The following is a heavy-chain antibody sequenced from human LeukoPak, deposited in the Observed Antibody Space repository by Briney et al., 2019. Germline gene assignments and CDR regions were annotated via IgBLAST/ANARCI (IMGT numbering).Heavy chain of an antibody. V-gene: IGHV4-59*01. CDR3: ATSSSSESSSWFDY. CDR1: GGSISSYY. D-gene: IGHD6-13*01. J-gene: IGHJ4*02. CDR2: IYYSGST. Sequence: SETLSLTCTVSGGSISSYYWSWIRQPPGKGLEWMGYIYYSGSTNYNPSLKSRVTISVDTSKNQFSLKLSSVTAADTAVYYCATSSSSESSSWFDYCGQGTLVTVSS.